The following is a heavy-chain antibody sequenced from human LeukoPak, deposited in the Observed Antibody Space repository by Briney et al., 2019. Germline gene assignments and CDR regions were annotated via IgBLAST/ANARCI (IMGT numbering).Heavy chain of an antibody. CDR2: IYSGGST. D-gene: IGHD4-17*01. CDR3: AKEWGVDYGLRY. V-gene: IGHV3-53*01. CDR1: GLTVTSNY. J-gene: IGHJ4*02. Sequence: GGSLRLSCAASGLTVTSNYMSWVRQAPGKGLEWVSIIYSGGSTYYADSVKGRFTISRDNSKNTLYLQMNSLRADDTAVYYCAKEWGVDYGLRYWGQGTLVTVSS.